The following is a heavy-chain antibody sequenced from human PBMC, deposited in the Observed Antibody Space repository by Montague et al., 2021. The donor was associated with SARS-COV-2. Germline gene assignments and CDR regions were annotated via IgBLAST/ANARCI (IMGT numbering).Heavy chain of an antibody. CDR2: VYSSGST. V-gene: IGHV4-4*07. CDR3: ARDYSHCSGGSCVSDY. D-gene: IGHD2-15*01. Sequence: SETLSLTCTVSGGSISNYYWSWIRQPAGKGLEWIGRVYSSGSTNXNPSRKSRISMSVDTSKNQFSLKLSSVTAADTAIYYCARDYSHCSGGSCVSDYWGQGTLVTVSS. CDR1: GGSISNYY. J-gene: IGHJ4*02.